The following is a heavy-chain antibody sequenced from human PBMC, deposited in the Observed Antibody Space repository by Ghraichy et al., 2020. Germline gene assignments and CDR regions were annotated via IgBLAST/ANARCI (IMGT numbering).Heavy chain of an antibody. V-gene: IGHV3-53*01. CDR2: IYSGGGT. D-gene: IGHD1-20*01. Sequence: GESLNISCAASGFTVSSKYMSWVRQAPGKGLEWVSVIYSGGGTYYADSVKGRFTISRDNSKNTLFLQMNSLRAEDTAVYYCARTVYNWNYFDYWGQGTLVTVSS. CDR3: ARTVYNWNYFDY. J-gene: IGHJ4*02. CDR1: GFTVSSKY.